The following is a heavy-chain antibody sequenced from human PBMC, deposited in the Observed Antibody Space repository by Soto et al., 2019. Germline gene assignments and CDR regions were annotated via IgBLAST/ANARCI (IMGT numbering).Heavy chain of an antibody. CDR2: ISGSGGST. J-gene: IGHJ4*02. D-gene: IGHD4-17*01. CDR3: AKNPGRGTVTYIDY. V-gene: IGHV3-23*01. Sequence: GGSLRLSCAASGFTFSSYAMSWVRQAPGKGLEWVSAISGSGGSTYYADSVKGRFTISRDNSKNTLYLQMNSLRAEDTAVYYCAKNPGRGTVTYIDYWGQGTLVTVSS. CDR1: GFTFSSYA.